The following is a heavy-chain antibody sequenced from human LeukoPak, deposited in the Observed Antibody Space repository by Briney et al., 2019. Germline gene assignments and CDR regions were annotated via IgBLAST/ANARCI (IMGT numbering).Heavy chain of an antibody. CDR3: ARGGSPGDLLGY. V-gene: IGHV4-4*07. CDR2: IYTSGST. J-gene: IGHJ4*02. Sequence: PSETLSLTCTVSGGYISGYYWSWIRQPAGKGLEWVGRIYTSGSTHYNPSLKSRVTMSVDTSKNQFSLNLSSVTAADTAVYYCARGGSPGDLLGYWGQGTLVTVSS. CDR1: GGYISGYY. D-gene: IGHD1-26*01.